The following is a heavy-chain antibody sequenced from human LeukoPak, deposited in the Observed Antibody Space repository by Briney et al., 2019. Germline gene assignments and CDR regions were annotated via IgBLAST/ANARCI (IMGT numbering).Heavy chain of an antibody. CDR2: IWYDGSNK. D-gene: IGHD3-10*01. Sequence: GRSLRLSCAASGFTFSSYGMHWVRQAPGKGLEWVAVIWYDGSNKYYADSVKGRFTISRDNSKNTLYLLMNSLRAEDTAVYYCARGPIGGNWFDPWGQGTLVTVSS. V-gene: IGHV3-33*01. CDR1: GFTFSSYG. J-gene: IGHJ5*02. CDR3: ARGPIGGNWFDP.